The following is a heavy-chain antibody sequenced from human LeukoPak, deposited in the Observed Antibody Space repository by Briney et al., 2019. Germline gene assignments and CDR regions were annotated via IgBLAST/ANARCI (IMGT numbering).Heavy chain of an antibody. CDR1: GFTFSSSG. J-gene: IGHJ4*02. V-gene: IGHV3-30*18. CDR2: ISFDGSNK. Sequence: GRSLRLSCAASGFTFSSSGMHWVRQAPGKGLEWVAVISFDGSNKYYADSVKGRFTISRDNSKNTLYLQMDSLRAEDTAVYYCAKGDSYGGYIGHDYWGQGTLVTVSS. CDR3: AKGDSYGGYIGHDY. D-gene: IGHD5-12*01.